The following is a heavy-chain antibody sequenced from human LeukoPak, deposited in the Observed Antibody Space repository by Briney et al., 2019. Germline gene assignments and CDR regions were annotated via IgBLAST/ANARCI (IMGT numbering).Heavy chain of an antibody. CDR1: GGSISSGGYY. Sequence: SETLSLTCTVSGGSISSGGYYWSWIRQPPGKGLEWIGYIYHSGSTYYNPSLKSRVTISVDRSKNQFSLKLSSVTAADTAVYYCASLGITIFGVAIPDYWGQGTLVTVSS. J-gene: IGHJ4*02. CDR3: ASLGITIFGVAIPDY. CDR2: IYHSGST. V-gene: IGHV4-30-2*01. D-gene: IGHD3-3*01.